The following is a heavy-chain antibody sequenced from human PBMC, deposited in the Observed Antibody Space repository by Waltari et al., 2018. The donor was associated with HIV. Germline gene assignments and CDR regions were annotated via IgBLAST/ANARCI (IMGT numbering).Heavy chain of an antibody. CDR1: GYTFTDYY. J-gene: IGHJ6*01. V-gene: IGHV1-2*02. Sequence: QVRLLQSGAEVKKPGASVRVSCKTSGYTFTDYYIHWVRQAPGQGLEWVAEVNPRSGGEKYAPKFQGRVTVTRDTSSTTAYIYLTNLRPDDTAVYFCAGVDCVGGSCLPWKYPYLYAMDVWGQGTTVTVSP. D-gene: IGHD2-15*01. CDR2: VNPRSGGE. CDR3: AGVDCVGGSCLPWKYPYLYAMDV.